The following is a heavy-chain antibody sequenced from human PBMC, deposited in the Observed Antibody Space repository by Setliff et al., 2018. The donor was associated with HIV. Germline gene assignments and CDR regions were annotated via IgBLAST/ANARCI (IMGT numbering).Heavy chain of an antibody. CDR3: AGRSLEYYYDSSATGAFDI. CDR2: IYYSGST. CDR1: GGSISSYY. J-gene: IGHJ3*02. V-gene: IGHV4-59*01. Sequence: SETLSLTCTVSGGSISSYYWSWIRQPPGKGLEWIWYIYYSGSTNYNPPLKSRVTISVDTSKSQFSLKLSSVTAADTAVYYCAGRSLEYYYDSSATGAFDIWGQGTMVTVSS. D-gene: IGHD3-22*01.